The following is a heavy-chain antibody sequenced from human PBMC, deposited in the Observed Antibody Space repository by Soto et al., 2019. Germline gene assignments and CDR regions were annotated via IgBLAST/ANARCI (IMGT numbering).Heavy chain of an antibody. D-gene: IGHD2-15*01. V-gene: IGHV1-18*01. CDR2: ISAYNGNT. J-gene: IGHJ5*02. CDR3: ARDVGYCSGGSCYEGDNWFDP. CDR1: GYTFTSHG. Sequence: ASVKVSCKASGYTFTSHGISWVRQAPGQGLEWMGWISAYNGNTNYAQKLQGRVTITTDTSTSTAYMELRSLRSEDTAVYYCARDVGYCSGGSCYEGDNWFDPWGQGTLVTVSS.